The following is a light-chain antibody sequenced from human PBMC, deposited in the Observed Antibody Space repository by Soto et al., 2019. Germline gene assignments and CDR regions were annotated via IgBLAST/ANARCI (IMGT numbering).Light chain of an antibody. CDR2: DVS. J-gene: IGLJ1*01. CDR1: SSDVGGYNY. CDR3: CSFAGTYTLYV. V-gene: IGLV2-11*01. Sequence: SALTQPRSVSGSPGQSVTISCTGTSSDVGGYNYVSWYQQHPGKAPKLMIYDVSKRPSGVPDRFSGSKSGNTASLTISGPQAEDEADYYCCSFAGTYTLYVFGTGTKVTVL.